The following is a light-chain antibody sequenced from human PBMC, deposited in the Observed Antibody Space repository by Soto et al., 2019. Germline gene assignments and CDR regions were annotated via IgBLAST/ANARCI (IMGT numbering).Light chain of an antibody. Sequence: QSALTQPASVSGSPGQAITISCTGTSSDIGGYKYVSWYQQHPGKAPKLLIYEVSDRPSGVSDRFSGSKSGNTAYLTISGLKAEDEADYYCSSYTPTDTLSFGGGTKVTVL. J-gene: IGLJ2*01. V-gene: IGLV2-14*01. CDR2: EVS. CDR1: SSDIGGYKY. CDR3: SSYTPTDTLS.